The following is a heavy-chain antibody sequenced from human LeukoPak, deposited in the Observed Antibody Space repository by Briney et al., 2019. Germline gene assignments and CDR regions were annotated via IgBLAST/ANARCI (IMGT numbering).Heavy chain of an antibody. V-gene: IGHV3-11*01. Sequence: EGSLRLSCAASGFTFSDYYMSWIRQAPGKGLEWVSYISSSGSTIYYADSVKGRFTISRDNAKNSLYLQMNSLRAEDTAVYYCAREDDILTGSAFDIWGQGTMVTVSS. CDR2: ISSSGSTI. CDR3: AREDDILTGSAFDI. J-gene: IGHJ3*02. CDR1: GFTFSDYY. D-gene: IGHD3-9*01.